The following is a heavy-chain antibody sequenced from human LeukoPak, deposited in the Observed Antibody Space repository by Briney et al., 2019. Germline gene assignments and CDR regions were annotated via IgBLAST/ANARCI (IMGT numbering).Heavy chain of an antibody. Sequence: GGSLRLSCAASGFTFSSYSMNWVRQAPGKGLEWVSSISSSSSYIYYADSVKGRFTISRDNAKNSLYLQMNSLRAEDTAVYYCAREAGYSSSWAAFDIWGQGTMVTVSS. CDR2: ISSSSSYI. CDR1: GFTFSSYS. V-gene: IGHV3-21*01. D-gene: IGHD6-13*01. J-gene: IGHJ3*02. CDR3: AREAGYSSSWAAFDI.